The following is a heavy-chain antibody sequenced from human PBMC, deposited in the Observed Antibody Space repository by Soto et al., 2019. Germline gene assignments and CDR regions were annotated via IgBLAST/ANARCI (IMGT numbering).Heavy chain of an antibody. CDR1: GFTFSSYA. J-gene: IGHJ4*02. CDR2: ISYDGSNN. CDR3: ARDFGSLGATIDY. V-gene: IGHV3-30-3*01. Sequence: PGGSLRLSCAASGFTFSSYAMSWVRQAPGKGLEWVSAISYDGSNNYYADSVKGRFTISRDNSKNTLYLQMNSLRAEDTAVYYCARDFGSLGATIDYWGQGTLVTVSS. D-gene: IGHD1-26*01.